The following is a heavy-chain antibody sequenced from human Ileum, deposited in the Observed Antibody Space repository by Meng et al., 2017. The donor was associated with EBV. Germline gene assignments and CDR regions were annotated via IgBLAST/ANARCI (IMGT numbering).Heavy chain of an antibody. Sequence: QVQVQQSGPGLVKASHTLSLTCAISVYSVSSNSAAWNWIRQSPSRGLEWLGRTYYRSKWYNDYAVSVKSRITINPDTSKNQFSLQLNSVTPEDTAVYYCARDSSSSAYSPFDYWGQGTLVTVSS. CDR2: TYYRSKWYN. J-gene: IGHJ4*02. D-gene: IGHD3-22*01. CDR1: VYSVSSNSAA. V-gene: IGHV6-1*01. CDR3: ARDSSSSAYSPFDY.